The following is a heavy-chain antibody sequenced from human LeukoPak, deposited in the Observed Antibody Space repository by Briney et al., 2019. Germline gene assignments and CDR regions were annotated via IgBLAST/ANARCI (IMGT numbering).Heavy chain of an antibody. CDR2: IGVSGGT. D-gene: IGHD5-12*01. Sequence: GGSLRLSCAASGFTFSSYVMSWVRQAPGKGLEWVSSIGVSGGTYFADSVKGRFTISRDNSKNSLYLQLNGLRAEDTAVYYCAKRISGGQDYYFDYWGQGTLVTVSS. J-gene: IGHJ4*02. CDR3: AKRISGGQDYYFDY. CDR1: GFTFSSYV. V-gene: IGHV3-23*01.